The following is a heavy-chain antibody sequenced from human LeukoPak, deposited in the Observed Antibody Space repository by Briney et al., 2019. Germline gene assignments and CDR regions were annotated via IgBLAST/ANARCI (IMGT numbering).Heavy chain of an antibody. CDR1: GFTFSSYS. D-gene: IGHD3-22*01. CDR3: AKGDPYYYDSSGPDY. Sequence: GGSLRLSCAASGFTFSSYSMNWVRQAPGKGLEWVSSISSSSYIYYADSVKGRFTISRDNAKNSLYLQMNSLRAEDTAVYYCAKGDPYYYDSSGPDYWGQGTLVTVSS. CDR2: ISSSSYI. V-gene: IGHV3-21*01. J-gene: IGHJ4*02.